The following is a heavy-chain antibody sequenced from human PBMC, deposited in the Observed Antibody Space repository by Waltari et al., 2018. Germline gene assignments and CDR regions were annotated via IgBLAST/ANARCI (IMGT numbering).Heavy chain of an antibody. D-gene: IGHD4-17*01. CDR3: GIKDGDLYYYYGMDV. V-gene: IGHV1-2*06. CDR2: INPNSGGT. J-gene: IGHJ6*02. Sequence: QVQLVQSGAEVKKPGASVKVSCKASGYTFTGSYMHWVRQAPGQGLEWMGRINPNSGGTNYAQKFQGRVTMTRDTSISTAYMELSRLRSDDTAVYYCGIKDGDLYYYYGMDVWGQGTTVTVSS. CDR1: GYTFTGSY.